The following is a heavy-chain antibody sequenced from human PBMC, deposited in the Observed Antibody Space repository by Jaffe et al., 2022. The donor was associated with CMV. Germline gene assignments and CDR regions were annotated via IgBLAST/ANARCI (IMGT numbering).Heavy chain of an antibody. CDR1: GFTFSSYG. CDR2: IWYDGSNK. D-gene: IGHD3-9*01. Sequence: QVQLVESGGGVVQPGRSLRLSCAASGFTFSSYGMHWVRQAPGKGLEWVAVIWYDGSNKYYADSVKGRFTISRDNSKNTLYLQMNSLRAEDTAVYYCARDSRRYYDILTGFINNAFDIWGQGTMVTVSS. J-gene: IGHJ3*02. V-gene: IGHV3-33*08. CDR3: ARDSRRYYDILTGFINNAFDI.